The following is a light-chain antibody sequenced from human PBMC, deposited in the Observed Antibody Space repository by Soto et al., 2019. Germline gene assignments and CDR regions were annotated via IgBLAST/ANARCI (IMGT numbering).Light chain of an antibody. CDR3: AAWDDSLSGQV. Sequence: QSVLTQPPSASGTPGQRVTISCSGSSSNIGSNYVYWYQQLPGTAPKLLIYRNNQRPSGVPARFSGSTSGTSAALAISGLRSEDEADYYCAAWDDSLSGQVFGTGTKLTVL. J-gene: IGLJ1*01. CDR1: SSNIGSNY. CDR2: RNN. V-gene: IGLV1-47*01.